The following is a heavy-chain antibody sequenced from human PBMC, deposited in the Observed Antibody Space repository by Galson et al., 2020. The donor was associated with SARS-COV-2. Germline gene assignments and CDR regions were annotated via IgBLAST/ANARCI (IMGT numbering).Heavy chain of an antibody. D-gene: IGHD5-18*01. V-gene: IGHV4-31*03. CDR2: IYYSGST. Sequence: SQTLSLTCPVSGGSISSGGYYWSWIRQHPRKGLEWNGYIYYSGSTYYNPYPKSRVTISVDTSKNQFSLKLSSVTAADTAVYYCARETAIGSNWFDPWGQGTLVSVSS. CDR1: GGSISSGGYY. J-gene: IGHJ5*02. CDR3: ARETAIGSNWFDP.